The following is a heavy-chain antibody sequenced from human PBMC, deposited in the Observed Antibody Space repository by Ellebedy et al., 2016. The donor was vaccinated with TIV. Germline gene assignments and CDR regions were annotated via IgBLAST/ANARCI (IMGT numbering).Heavy chain of an antibody. CDR1: GFSFRRNY. CDR2: IYSGDTT. J-gene: IGHJ4*02. V-gene: IGHV3-66*04. Sequence: GESLKISCAASGFSFRRNYMSWVRQAPGKGLEWVSIIYSGDTTDYADSVKGRFTISRDVSKNTLYLEMNNLRVEDTAVYYCARQAGSNYFLIEDWGQGTLVTVSS. D-gene: IGHD4-11*01. CDR3: ARQAGSNYFLIED.